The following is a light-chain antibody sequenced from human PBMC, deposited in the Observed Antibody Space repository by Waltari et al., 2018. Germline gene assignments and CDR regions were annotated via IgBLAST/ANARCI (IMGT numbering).Light chain of an antibody. CDR1: QSISRY. CDR2: DAS. CDR3: QKRDNWPRT. Sequence: IVLTQSPATLSLSPVERAALPCRASQSISRYLARYQQKPGQAHRLLSYDASNRATGIPARFSGRRSGTDFTLSITTREPEDLAVYCGQKRDNWPRTFGQGTRVEV. J-gene: IGKJ1*01. V-gene: IGKV3-11*01.